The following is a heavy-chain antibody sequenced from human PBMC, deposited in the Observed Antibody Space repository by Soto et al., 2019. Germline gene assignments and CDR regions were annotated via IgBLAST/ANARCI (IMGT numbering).Heavy chain of an antibody. Sequence: QVQLVQSGAEVKKPGASVKVSCKASGYTFTSYGISWVRQAPGQGLEWMGWISAYNGNTNYAQKLQGRVTMTTDTSPSTAYMELRSLRSDDTAVYYCARVRGRISYYYYGMDVWGQGTTVTVSS. CDR1: GYTFTSYG. D-gene: IGHD3-10*01. J-gene: IGHJ6*02. CDR2: ISAYNGNT. CDR3: ARVRGRISYYYYGMDV. V-gene: IGHV1-18*01.